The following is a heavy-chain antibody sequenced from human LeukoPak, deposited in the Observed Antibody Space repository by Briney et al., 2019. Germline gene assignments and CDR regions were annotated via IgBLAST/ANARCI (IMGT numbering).Heavy chain of an antibody. D-gene: IGHD5-12*01. CDR2: IYVTGTT. Sequence: SETLSLTCTVSGGSISTNYWIWIRQPAGKGLEWIGRIYVTGTTYYNPSLKSRLTMSVDASRNQFFLNLSSVTAADTAVYYCARGGPDLAREYFQYWGQGTLVTVS. V-gene: IGHV4-4*07. CDR1: GGSISTNY. CDR3: ARGGPDLAREYFQY. J-gene: IGHJ1*01.